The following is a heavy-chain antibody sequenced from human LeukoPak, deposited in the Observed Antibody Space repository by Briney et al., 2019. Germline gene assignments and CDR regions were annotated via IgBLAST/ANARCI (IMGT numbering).Heavy chain of an antibody. CDR1: GFTFSSYG. CDR2: IPYDGSNK. J-gene: IGHJ4*02. CDR3: AKDGELYSSGWYLNY. Sequence: GGSLRLSCAASGFTFSSYGMHWVRQAPGEGLEWVASIPYDGSNKYYADSLKGRFSISRDNSKNTLYLQMNSLRAEDTAVYYCAKDGELYSSGWYLNYWGQGTLVTVSS. V-gene: IGHV3-30*02. D-gene: IGHD6-19*01.